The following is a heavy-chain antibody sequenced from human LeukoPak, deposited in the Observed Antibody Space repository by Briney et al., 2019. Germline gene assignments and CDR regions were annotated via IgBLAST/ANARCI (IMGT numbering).Heavy chain of an antibody. V-gene: IGHV1-18*01. CDR1: GYTFTSYG. D-gene: IGHD1-26*01. CDR2: ISAYNGNT. CDR3: AREGPSGSYYGLPYIDY. Sequence: ASVKVSCKASGYTFTSYGISWVRQAPGQGLEWMGWISAYNGNTNYAQKLQGRVTMTTDTSTSTAYMELRSLRSDDTAVYYCAREGPSGSYYGLPYIDYWGQGTLVTVSS. J-gene: IGHJ4*02.